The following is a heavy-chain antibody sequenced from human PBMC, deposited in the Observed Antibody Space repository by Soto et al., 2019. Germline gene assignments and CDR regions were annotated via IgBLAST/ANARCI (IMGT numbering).Heavy chain of an antibody. J-gene: IGHJ4*02. V-gene: IGHV3-72*01. CDR1: GFTFSDYY. CDR2: SRDKHNRYTT. Sequence: EVQLVESGGGLVQPGGSLRLSCAASGFTFSDYYLDWVRQAPGKGLEWVGRSRDKHNRYTTEYAASVKGRFTISRDESKKSVLLQMNSLETEDTAVYYCARVGGSYSDFDYWVQGTLVTVSS. CDR3: ARVGGSYSDFDY. D-gene: IGHD1-26*01.